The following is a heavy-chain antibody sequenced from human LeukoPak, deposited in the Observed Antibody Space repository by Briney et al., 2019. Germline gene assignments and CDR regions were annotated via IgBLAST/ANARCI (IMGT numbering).Heavy chain of an antibody. Sequence: ASVKVSCKASGYTFTGYYMHWVRQAPGQGLEWMGWINPNSGGTNYAQKFQGRVTMTRDTSISTAYMELSRLRSDDTAVYYCAREIPTMVRGVIIRVFDYWGQGNLVTVSS. V-gene: IGHV1-2*02. J-gene: IGHJ4*02. CDR3: AREIPTMVRGVIIRVFDY. CDR2: INPNSGGT. CDR1: GYTFTGYY. D-gene: IGHD3-10*01.